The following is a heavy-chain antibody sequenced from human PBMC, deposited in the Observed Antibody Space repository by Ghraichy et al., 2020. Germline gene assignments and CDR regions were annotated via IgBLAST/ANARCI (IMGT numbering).Heavy chain of an antibody. Sequence: SETQSLTCAVYGGSFNGYQWTWLRQPPGKGLEWIGEIDHSGSTSYNPSLKGRVTISIDTSKNQFSLKLRFVTAADTAVYYCARGWGRGWPLNVWDKGTTVTVSS. CDR3: ARGWGRGWPLNV. D-gene: IGHD3-10*01. CDR1: GGSFNGYQ. V-gene: IGHV4-34*01. J-gene: IGHJ6*04. CDR2: IDHSGST.